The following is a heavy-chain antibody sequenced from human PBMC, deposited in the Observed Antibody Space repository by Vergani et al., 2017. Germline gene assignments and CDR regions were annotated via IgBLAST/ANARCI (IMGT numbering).Heavy chain of an antibody. CDR2: ISYDGTKK. J-gene: IGHJ1*01. Sequence: QVHLVESGGGVVQPGRSLRLSCVVSGFTSSYYGMHWVRQAPGKGLEWVAVISYDGTKKYYADSVKDRFTISRDNSKSTLYLQMNSLRTEDTAVYYCATKSCGTPGCQIGYFREWGQGTLVTVSS. CDR3: ATKSCGTPGCQIGYFRE. D-gene: IGHD1-1*01. CDR1: GFTSSYYG. V-gene: IGHV3-30*03.